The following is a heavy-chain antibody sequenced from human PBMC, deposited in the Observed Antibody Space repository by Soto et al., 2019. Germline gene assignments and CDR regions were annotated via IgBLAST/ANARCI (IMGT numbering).Heavy chain of an antibody. CDR1: GGSISNYY. Sequence: SETLSLTCTVSGGSISNYYWNWIRQSPGKGLEWIGYIYSSGSTHYNPSLQNRVTISIDTSKNQVSLKVNSVTAADTAVYYCARDPPPCYGVYYFVYWGQEPRVT. CDR2: IYSSGST. D-gene: IGHD2-8*01. J-gene: IGHJ4*02. V-gene: IGHV4-59*01. CDR3: ARDPPPCYGVYYFVY.